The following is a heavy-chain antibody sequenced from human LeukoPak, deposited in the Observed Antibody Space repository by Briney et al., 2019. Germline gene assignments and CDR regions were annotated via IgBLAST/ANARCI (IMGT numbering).Heavy chain of an antibody. D-gene: IGHD5-12*01. Sequence: GGSLRLSCEASGFTFSSYAMYWVRQAPGKGLEWVAVISYDGSDKFYADSVKGRFTISRDSSKNTLYLQMNSLRPEDTAVYYCARARPSMWIDYWGQGTLVTVSS. V-gene: IGHV3-30*04. CDR2: ISYDGSDK. CDR3: ARARPSMWIDY. J-gene: IGHJ4*02. CDR1: GFTFSSYA.